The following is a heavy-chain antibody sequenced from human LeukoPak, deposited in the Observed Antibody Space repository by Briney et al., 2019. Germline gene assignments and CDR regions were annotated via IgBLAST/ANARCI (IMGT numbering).Heavy chain of an antibody. J-gene: IGHJ6*04. CDR2: IYPDDSDS. CDR1: GYSFDYYW. V-gene: IGHV5-51*01. D-gene: IGHD5-24*01. Sequence: GESLKISCKASGYSFDYYWIAWVRQMPGKGLEWMGIIYPDDSDSTYSPSFQGQVTISVDKSISTAYLQWSSLKASDTAMYYCARSASSDGYNYISGMDVWGKGTTVTVSS. CDR3: ARSASSDGYNYISGMDV.